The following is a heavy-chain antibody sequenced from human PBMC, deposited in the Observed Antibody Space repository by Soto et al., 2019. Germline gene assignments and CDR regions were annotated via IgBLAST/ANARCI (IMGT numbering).Heavy chain of an antibody. CDR3: ATLTTTVTTGYYYYGMDV. D-gene: IGHD4-17*01. CDR2: IIPIFGTA. J-gene: IGHJ6*02. CDR1: GGTFSSYA. V-gene: IGHV1-69*01. Sequence: QVQLVQSGAEVKKPGSSVKVSCKASGGTFSSYAISWVRQAPGQGLEWMGGIIPIFGTANYAQKFQGRVTITADESTSTAYMGLSSLRSEDTAVYYCATLTTTVTTGYYYYGMDVWGQGTTVTVSS.